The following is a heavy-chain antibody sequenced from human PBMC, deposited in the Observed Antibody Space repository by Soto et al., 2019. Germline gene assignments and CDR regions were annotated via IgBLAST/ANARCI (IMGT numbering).Heavy chain of an antibody. V-gene: IGHV2-26*01. Sequence: QVTLKESGPVLVKPTETLTLTCTVSGFSLSNARMGVSWIRPPPGKALEWLAHIFSNDEKSYSTSLKSRLTIYNDTSHSQVVLTMTNMDTVDTATYYCTRSRYSSSWGINYGMYDWGQGTTFTVSS. CDR1: GFSLSNARMG. CDR3: TRSRYSSSWGINYGMYD. D-gene: IGHD6-13*01. J-gene: IGHJ6*02. CDR2: IFSNDEK.